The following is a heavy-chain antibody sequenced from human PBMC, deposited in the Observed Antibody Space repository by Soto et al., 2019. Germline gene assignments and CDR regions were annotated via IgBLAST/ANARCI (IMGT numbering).Heavy chain of an antibody. CDR2: NHQSGST. D-gene: IGHD3-22*01. CDR3: AGRSYYHNSAMDV. Sequence: QLQLQESGSGLVKPSQTLSLTCAVSGGSISSGGYSWSWIRQPQGKGLEWIGYNHQSGSTYYNPALKTRVPISVDRSKTQFSLQLSSVPAADTAVYYCAGRSYYHNSAMDVWGQGTTVTVSS. J-gene: IGHJ6*02. V-gene: IGHV4-30-2*01. CDR1: GGSISSGGYS.